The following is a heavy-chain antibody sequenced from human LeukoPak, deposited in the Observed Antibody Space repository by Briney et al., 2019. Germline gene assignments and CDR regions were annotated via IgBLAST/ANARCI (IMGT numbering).Heavy chain of an antibody. CDR2: ISGRGGST. J-gene: IGHJ6*02. CDR1: GFTFSSYA. D-gene: IGHD2-2*01. CDR3: ARAGGRYQLLTYYYYGMDV. V-gene: IGHV3-23*01. Sequence: GGSLRLSCAASGFTFSSYAMSWVRQAPGKGLEWVSAISGRGGSTYYADSVKGRFTISRDNSKNTLYLQMNSLRAEDTAVYYCARAGGRYQLLTYYYYGMDVWGQGTTVTVSS.